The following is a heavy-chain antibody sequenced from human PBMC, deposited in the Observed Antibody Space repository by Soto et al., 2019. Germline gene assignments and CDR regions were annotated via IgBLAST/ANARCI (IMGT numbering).Heavy chain of an antibody. V-gene: IGHV4-30-4*01. CDR1: SGSFSGYY. CDR2: IFSSGTT. D-gene: IGHD3-16*01. Sequence: SETLSLTCSIYSGSFSGYYWSWIRQPPGKGLEWIGYIFSSGTTYYNPSLKSRLTMSLDASQNQFSLKLNSLTDADTAVYFCARVPSPFDYYYAMDVWGQGTTVTVSS. CDR3: ARVPSPFDYYYAMDV. J-gene: IGHJ6*02.